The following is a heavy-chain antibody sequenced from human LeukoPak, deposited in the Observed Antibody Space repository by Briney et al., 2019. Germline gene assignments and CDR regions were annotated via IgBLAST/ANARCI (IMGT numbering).Heavy chain of an antibody. CDR1: GGSISSSSYY. CDR3: ARGFRGDNFDY. D-gene: IGHD7-27*01. CDR2: IYYSGST. Sequence: SETLSLTCTVSGGSISSSSYYWGWIRQPPGKGLEWIGSIYYSGSTYYNPSLKSRVTISVDTSKNQFSLKPSSVTAADTAVYFCARGFRGDNFDYWGQGTLVTVSS. V-gene: IGHV4-39*07. J-gene: IGHJ4*02.